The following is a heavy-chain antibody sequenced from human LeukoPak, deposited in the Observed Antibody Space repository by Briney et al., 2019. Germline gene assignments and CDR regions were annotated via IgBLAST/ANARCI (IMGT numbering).Heavy chain of an antibody. V-gene: IGHV1-18*01. CDR3: ATDRFLGYYDSSGYYLNY. Sequence: GASVKVSCKASGYTFTSYGISWVRQAPGQGLEWMGWISAYNGNTNYAQKFQGRVTMTEDTSTDTAYMELSSLRSEDTAVYYCATDRFLGYYDSSGYYLNYWGQGTLVTVSS. J-gene: IGHJ4*02. CDR1: GYTFTSYG. D-gene: IGHD3-22*01. CDR2: ISAYNGNT.